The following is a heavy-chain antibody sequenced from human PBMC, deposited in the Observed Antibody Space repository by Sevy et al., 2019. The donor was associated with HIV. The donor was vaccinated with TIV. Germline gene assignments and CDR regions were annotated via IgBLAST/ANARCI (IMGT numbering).Heavy chain of an antibody. CDR2: ISPHNGYT. CDR3: ARAYCSGGRCYSLAY. Sequence: ASVKVSCKVSGYTFSTYRITWVRQAPGQGLEWMGWISPHNGYTNYAQKVQGRVTMITDTSTSTAYMELRSLRSDDTAVYYCARAYCSGGRCYSLAYWGQGTLVTVSS. V-gene: IGHV1-18*01. D-gene: IGHD2-15*01. J-gene: IGHJ4*02. CDR1: GYTFSTYR.